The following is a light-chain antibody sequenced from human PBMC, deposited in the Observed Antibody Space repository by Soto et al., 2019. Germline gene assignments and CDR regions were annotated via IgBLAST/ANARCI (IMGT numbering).Light chain of an antibody. V-gene: IGKV3-20*01. CDR1: QSVTAGY. CDR2: ETS. Sequence: EIVLTQSPGTLSLSRGQIATRSCKTSQSVTAGYFAWYQQKPGQAPRLLIYETSSRTTGTPDRFSGGGSGTDFTLTISRLEPEDFAVYYCQQYGNSPTFGPGTKVDIK. J-gene: IGKJ1*01. CDR3: QQYGNSPT.